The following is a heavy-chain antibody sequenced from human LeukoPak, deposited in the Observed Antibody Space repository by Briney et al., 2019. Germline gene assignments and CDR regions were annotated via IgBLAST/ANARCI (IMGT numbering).Heavy chain of an antibody. D-gene: IGHD6-13*01. Sequence: GASVKVSCKASGYTLTSYGFSWVRQAPGQGLEWMGWISGYNGNTNYAQNLQGRVTMTIDTSTSTAYMELRSLRSDDTAVYYCARRIATGGTTIGYWGQGTLVTVSS. CDR1: GYTLTSYG. V-gene: IGHV1-18*01. J-gene: IGHJ4*02. CDR3: ARRIATGGTTIGY. CDR2: ISGYNGNT.